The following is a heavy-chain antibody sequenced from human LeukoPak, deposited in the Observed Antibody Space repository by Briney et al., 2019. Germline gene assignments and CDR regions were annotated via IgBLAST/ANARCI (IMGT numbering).Heavy chain of an antibody. CDR2: ISGNGGST. J-gene: IGHJ5*02. D-gene: IGHD2-21*01. CDR1: GFTFSSYA. V-gene: IGHV3-23*01. Sequence: GGSLRLSCAASGFTFSSYAMSWVRQAPGKGLEWVSGISGNGGSTYYADSVKGRFTISRDNSKNRLHLQMNSLRAEDTAVYYCAKSGTSDWDWFDPWGQGTLVTVSS. CDR3: AKSGTSDWDWFDP.